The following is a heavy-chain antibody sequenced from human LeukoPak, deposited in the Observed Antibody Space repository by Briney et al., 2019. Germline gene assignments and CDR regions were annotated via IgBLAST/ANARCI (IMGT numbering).Heavy chain of an antibody. CDR1: GGSISSYY. J-gene: IGHJ5*02. CDR3: ARQMRFGELSNNWFDP. CDR2: IYYSGST. V-gene: IGHV4-59*08. D-gene: IGHD3-10*01. Sequence: PSETLSLTCTVSGGSISSYYWSWIRQPPGKGLEWIGYIYYSGSTNYNPPLKSRVTISVDTSKNQFSLKLSSVTAADTAVYYCARQMRFGELSNNWFDPWGQGTLVTVSS.